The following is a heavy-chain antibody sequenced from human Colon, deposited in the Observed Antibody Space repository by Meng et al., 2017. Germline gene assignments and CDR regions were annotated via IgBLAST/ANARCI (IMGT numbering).Heavy chain of an antibody. CDR2: IYTADGNR. Sequence: AHLVQPGAELKNPGASGKVSCQASGYSFTSYGMHWLRQAPGQRPEWMGWIYTADGNRRYSQRFQDRLTITSDTFARTAYMELSSLRSEDTAVYFCARDERGGPYYFDYWGQGTLVTVSS. CDR3: ARDERGGPYYFDY. V-gene: IGHV1-3*04. CDR1: GYSFTSYG. J-gene: IGHJ4*02.